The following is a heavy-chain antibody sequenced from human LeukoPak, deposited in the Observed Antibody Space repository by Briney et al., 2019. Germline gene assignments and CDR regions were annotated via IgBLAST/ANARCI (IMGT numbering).Heavy chain of an antibody. Sequence: ASVKVSCKASGYTFTGYYMHWVRQAPGQGLEWMGWINPNSGGTNYAQKFQGRVTMTRDTSISTAYMELSRLRSDDTAVYYCARTIPYSSSYYYYYYYGMDVWGQATMVTVSS. CDR3: ARTIPYSSSYYYYYYYGMDV. J-gene: IGHJ6*02. D-gene: IGHD6-6*01. CDR2: INPNSGGT. CDR1: GYTFTGYY. V-gene: IGHV1-2*02.